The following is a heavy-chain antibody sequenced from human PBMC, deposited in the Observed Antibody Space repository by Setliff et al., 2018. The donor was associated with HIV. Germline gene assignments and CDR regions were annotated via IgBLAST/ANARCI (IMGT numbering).Heavy chain of an antibody. V-gene: IGHV1-69-2*01. CDR2: VDPEDGET. D-gene: IGHD2-2*02. Sequence: ASVKVSCKGSGFIFGDYYMHWVQLAPGKGLERMGRVDPEDGETIYAEKFQGRLTITADTSTDTTYMELSSLRADDTAIYYCATDRVLPSAIRGGWLDLWGQGTLVTVSS. J-gene: IGHJ5*02. CDR3: ATDRVLPSAIRGGWLDL. CDR1: GFIFGDYY.